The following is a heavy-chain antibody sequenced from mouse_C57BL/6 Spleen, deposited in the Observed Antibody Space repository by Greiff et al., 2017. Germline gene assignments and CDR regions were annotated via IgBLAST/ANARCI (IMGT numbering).Heavy chain of an antibody. Sequence: EVQGVESGGDLVKPGGSLKLSCAASGFTFSSYGMSWVRQTPDKRLEWVATISSGGSYTYYPDSVKGRFTISRDNAKNTLYLQMSSLKSEDTAMYYCARLYYDYDFDYWGQGTTLTVSS. CDR3: ARLYYDYDFDY. V-gene: IGHV5-6*01. CDR2: ISSGGSYT. D-gene: IGHD2-4*01. J-gene: IGHJ2*01. CDR1: GFTFSSYG.